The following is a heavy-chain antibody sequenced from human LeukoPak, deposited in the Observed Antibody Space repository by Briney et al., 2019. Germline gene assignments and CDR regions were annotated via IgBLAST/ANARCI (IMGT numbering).Heavy chain of an antibody. CDR3: ARDLGYSSSSGDWFDP. D-gene: IGHD6-6*01. Sequence: SQTLSLTCTVSGGSISSGSYSWSWIRQPAGKGLEWIGRIYTSGSTNYNPSLKSRVTISVDTSKNQFSLKLSSVTAADTAVYYCARDLGYSSSSGDWFDPWGQGTLVTVSS. CDR1: GGSISSGSYS. V-gene: IGHV4-61*02. J-gene: IGHJ5*02. CDR2: IYTSGST.